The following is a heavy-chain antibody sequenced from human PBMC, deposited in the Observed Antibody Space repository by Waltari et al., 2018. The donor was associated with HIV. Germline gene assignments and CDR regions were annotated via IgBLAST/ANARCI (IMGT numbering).Heavy chain of an antibody. Sequence: QVQLQQWGAGLLKPSETLSLTCAVYGGSFSGYYWSWIRQPPGKGLEWIGEINHSGSTNYNPSLKSRVTISVDTSKNQFSLKLSSVTAADTAVYYCARVGEAPDDQSGLYYFDYWGQGTLVTVSS. CDR3: ARVGEAPDDQSGLYYFDY. D-gene: IGHD3-10*01. CDR1: GGSFSGYY. J-gene: IGHJ4*02. V-gene: IGHV4-34*01. CDR2: INHSGST.